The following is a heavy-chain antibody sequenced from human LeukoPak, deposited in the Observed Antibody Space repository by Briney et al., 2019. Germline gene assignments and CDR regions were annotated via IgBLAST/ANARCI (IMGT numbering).Heavy chain of an antibody. CDR3: ALGYSSGWYFTGRYDY. CDR1: GGSISSSSYY. CDR2: IYYSGST. D-gene: IGHD6-19*01. Sequence: SETLSLTCTVSGGSISSSSYYWDWIRQPPGKGLEWIGSIYYSGSTYYNPSLKSRVTISVDTSKKQFSLRLSSVTAADTAVYYCALGYSSGWYFTGRYDYWGQGTLVTVSS. J-gene: IGHJ4*02. V-gene: IGHV4-39*07.